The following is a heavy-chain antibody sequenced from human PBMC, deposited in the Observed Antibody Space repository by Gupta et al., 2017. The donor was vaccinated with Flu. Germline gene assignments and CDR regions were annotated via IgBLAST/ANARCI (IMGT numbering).Heavy chain of an antibody. Sequence: QVQLQQWGAGLLKPSETLSLTCPVYGGSFSGYYWSWIRQPPGKGLEWIGEINHSGSTNYNPSLKLRFNISVDTSTYQVSLNMISVTAAHNAEDDCAGLAANSSPAGGAAFDQCVEGTLV. V-gene: IGHV4-34*01. CDR3: AGLAANSSPAGGAAFDQ. D-gene: IGHD6-13*01. J-gene: IGHJ5*02. CDR2: INHSGST. CDR1: GGSFSGYY.